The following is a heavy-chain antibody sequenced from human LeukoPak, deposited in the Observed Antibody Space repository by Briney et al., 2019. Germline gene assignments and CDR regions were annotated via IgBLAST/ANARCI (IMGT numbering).Heavy chain of an antibody. V-gene: IGHV4-4*07. J-gene: IGHJ4*02. D-gene: IGHD2-21*02. CDR2: IYTSGST. CDR3: AREGSCGGDCYSVDY. Sequence: SETLSLTCTVSGGSISSYYWSWIRQPAGKGLEWIGRIYTSGSTNYNPSLKSRVTMSVDTSKNQFSLKLSSVTAADTAVYYCAREGSCGGDCYSVDYWGQGTLVTVSS. CDR1: GGSISSYY.